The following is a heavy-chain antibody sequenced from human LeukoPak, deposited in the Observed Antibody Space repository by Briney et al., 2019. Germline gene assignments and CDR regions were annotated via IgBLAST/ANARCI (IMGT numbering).Heavy chain of an antibody. CDR2: IRYDGSNK. CDR3: AKDRVRFLEWLDY. J-gene: IGHJ4*02. V-gene: IGHV3-30*02. CDR1: GFTFSSYG. D-gene: IGHD3-3*01. Sequence: GXXLRLSCAASGFTFSSYGMHWVRQAPGKGLEWVAFIRYDGSNKYYADSVKGRFTISRDNSKNTLYLQMNSLRAEDTAVYYCAKDRVRFLEWLDYWGQGTLVTVSS.